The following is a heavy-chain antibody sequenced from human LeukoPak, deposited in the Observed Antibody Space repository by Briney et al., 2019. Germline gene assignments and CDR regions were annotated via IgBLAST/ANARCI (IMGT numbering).Heavy chain of an antibody. CDR2: INHSGST. D-gene: IGHD1-26*01. Sequence: SETLSLTCAVYGGSFSGYYWSWIRQPPGEGLEWIGEINHSGSTNYNPSLKSRVTISVDTSKNQFSLKLSSVTAADTAVYYCARLSGSPYYFDYWGQGTLVTVPS. CDR1: GGSFSGYY. CDR3: ARLSGSPYYFDY. J-gene: IGHJ4*02. V-gene: IGHV4-34*01.